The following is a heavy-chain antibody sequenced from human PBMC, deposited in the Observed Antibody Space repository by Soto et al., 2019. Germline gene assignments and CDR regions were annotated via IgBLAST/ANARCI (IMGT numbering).Heavy chain of an antibody. J-gene: IGHJ4*02. CDR1: GFTVSSKY. CDR2: IRSKAYGGTT. CDR3: TKVRADYYDGSGPNY. D-gene: IGHD3-22*01. Sequence: GGSLRLSCAASGFTVSSKYMSWVRQAPGKGLEWVGFIRSKAYGGTTEYAASVKGRFTISRDDSKSIAYLQMNSLKTEDTAVYYCTKVRADYYDGSGPNYWGQGTLVTVSS. V-gene: IGHV3-49*04.